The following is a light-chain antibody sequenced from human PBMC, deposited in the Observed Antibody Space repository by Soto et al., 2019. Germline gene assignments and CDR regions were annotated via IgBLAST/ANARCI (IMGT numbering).Light chain of an antibody. V-gene: IGKV1-5*01. CDR1: SSKW. J-gene: IGKJ2*01. Sequence: DIQMTQSPSTLAASVGDTVTMTCRSSSKWLAWYQKKPGKAPKLLIYYVSNLERGVPTRFSGSTSGAESTLTFSDLQPDGFGTNYCQHTTDFTFGQGTKVEVK. CDR2: YVS. CDR3: QHTTDFT.